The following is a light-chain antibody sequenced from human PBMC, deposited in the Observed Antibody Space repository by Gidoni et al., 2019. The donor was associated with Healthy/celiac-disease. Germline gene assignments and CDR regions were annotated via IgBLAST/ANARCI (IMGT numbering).Light chain of an antibody. J-gene: IGKJ3*01. V-gene: IGKV1-33*01. CDR1: QDISNY. CDR3: QQYDNLPLT. CDR2: DAS. Sequence: DISMTQSPSSLSASVGDRVTITCQASQDISNYLDWYQQKPGKAPKLLIYDASNLETGVPSRFSGSGSGTDFTFTISSLQPEDIATYYCQQYDNLPLTFGPGTKVDIK.